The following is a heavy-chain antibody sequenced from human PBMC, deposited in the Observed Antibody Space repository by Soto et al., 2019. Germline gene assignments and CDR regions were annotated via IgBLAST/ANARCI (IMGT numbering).Heavy chain of an antibody. CDR1: GGTFSSYA. CDR2: IIPISETT. Sequence: QVQLVQSGAEVKKPGSSVKVSCKASGGTFSSYAISWVRQAPGQGLEWMGGIIPISETTNYAQKFQGRVTINADESKSTAYMELGSLRSEDTAVYYCARSQGSSTSLEIYYYYYYGMDVWGQGTTVTVSS. CDR3: ARSQGSSTSLEIYYYYYYGMDV. D-gene: IGHD2-2*01. V-gene: IGHV1-69*01. J-gene: IGHJ6*02.